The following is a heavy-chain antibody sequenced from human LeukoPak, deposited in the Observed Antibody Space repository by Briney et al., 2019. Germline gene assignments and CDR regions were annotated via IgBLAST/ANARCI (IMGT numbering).Heavy chain of an antibody. V-gene: IGHV3-30-3*01. D-gene: IGHD4-17*01. CDR1: GFTFSSYS. Sequence: GGSLRLSCAASGFTFSSYSMHWVRQAPGKGLEWVAIISFDGNNKYYADSVKGRFTISRDNYNNTMYLQMNSLRAEDTSVYYCARDLWRTLTTPAGYWGQGTLVTVSS. CDR2: ISFDGNNK. J-gene: IGHJ4*02. CDR3: ARDLWRTLTTPAGY.